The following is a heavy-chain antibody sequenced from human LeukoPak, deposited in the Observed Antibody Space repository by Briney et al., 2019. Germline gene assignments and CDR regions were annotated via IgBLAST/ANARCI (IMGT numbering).Heavy chain of an antibody. Sequence: PSETLSLNCAVYGGAFSGYYWSWIRQPPGKGLEWIGEINHSGDTKYNPSLKSRVSMSVDVSKDQFSLKLTSLTAADTSVYYCARGSRNYNNYEGADYWGQVVLVTVSS. CDR2: INHSGDT. D-gene: IGHD4-11*01. J-gene: IGHJ4*02. V-gene: IGHV4-34*01. CDR1: GGAFSGYY. CDR3: ARGSRNYNNYEGADY.